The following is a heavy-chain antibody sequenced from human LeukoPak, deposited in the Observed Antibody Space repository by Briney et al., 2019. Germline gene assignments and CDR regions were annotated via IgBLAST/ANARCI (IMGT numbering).Heavy chain of an antibody. J-gene: IGHJ4*02. CDR3: ARGGMVPGDDYFDY. CDR1: GGSFSGYY. CDR2: INHSGST. D-gene: IGHD3-10*01. V-gene: IGHV4-34*01. Sequence: PSETLSLTCAVYGGSFSGYYWSWIRQPPGKGQEWIGEINHSGSTNYNPSLKSRITISVDTSKNQFSLKVSSVTAADTAVYYCARGGMVPGDDYFDYWGQGTLVTVSS.